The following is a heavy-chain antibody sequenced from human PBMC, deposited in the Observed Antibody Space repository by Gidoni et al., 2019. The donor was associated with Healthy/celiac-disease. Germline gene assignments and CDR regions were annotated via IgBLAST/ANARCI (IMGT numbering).Heavy chain of an antibody. D-gene: IGHD3-10*01. CDR2: IKSKTDGGKT. Sequence: EVQLVESGGGLVKPGGSLRLSCAASGFTFSNAWMNGVRQAPGKGLEWVGRIKSKTDGGKTHYAAPVKGRFSISRDDSKNPLYLQMNSLKTEDTAVYDCTTDTWYGSGAFDIWGHGTMVTVSS. CDR1: GFTFSNAW. V-gene: IGHV3-15*01. J-gene: IGHJ3*02. CDR3: TTDTWYGSGAFDI.